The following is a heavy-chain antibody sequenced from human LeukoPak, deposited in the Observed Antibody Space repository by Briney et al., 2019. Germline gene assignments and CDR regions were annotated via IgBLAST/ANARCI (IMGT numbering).Heavy chain of an antibody. Sequence: AGRSLRLSCAASGFTFSSYAVHWVRQAPGKGLEWVAVISYDGSNKYYADSEKRRFTISRDYYKNTLYLQVNSLRAEDPAVYCLGRDRPPGPLPHSNYTGSGSYLHGWFDPWGQGTLVTVSS. CDR1: GFTFSSYA. CDR2: ISYDGSNK. D-gene: IGHD3-10*01. J-gene: IGHJ5*02. V-gene: IGHV3-30*04. CDR3: GRDRPPGPLPHSNYTGSGSYLHGWFDP.